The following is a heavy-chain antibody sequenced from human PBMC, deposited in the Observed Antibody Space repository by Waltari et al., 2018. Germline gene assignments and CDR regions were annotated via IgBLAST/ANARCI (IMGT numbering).Heavy chain of an antibody. CDR2: IIPIFGTA. J-gene: IGHJ6*02. D-gene: IGHD6-13*01. CDR1: GGTFSSYA. CDR3: ARPGAEQQLVNYYYGMDV. Sequence: QVQLVQSGAEVKKPGSSVKVSCKASGGTFSSYAISWVRQAPGQGLEWMGGIIPIFGTANYAQKFQGRVTITADESTSTAYMELSSLRAEDTAVYYCARPGAEQQLVNYYYGMDVWGQGTTVTVSS. V-gene: IGHV1-69*01.